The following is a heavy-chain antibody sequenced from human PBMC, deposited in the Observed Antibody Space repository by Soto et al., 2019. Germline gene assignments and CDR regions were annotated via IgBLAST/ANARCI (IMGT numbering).Heavy chain of an antibody. CDR1: GLTFSSYA. J-gene: IGHJ6*02. CDR3: AKAPVPTTVTTYYYYYGMDV. CDR2: ISGSGGST. V-gene: IGHV3-23*01. Sequence: PGGSMRLSCAASGLTFSSYAMSWVRQAPGKGLEWVSAISGSGGSTYYADSVKGRFTISRDNSKNTLYLQMNSLRAEDTAVYYCAKAPVPTTVTTYYYYYGMDVWGQGTTVTVSS. D-gene: IGHD4-17*01.